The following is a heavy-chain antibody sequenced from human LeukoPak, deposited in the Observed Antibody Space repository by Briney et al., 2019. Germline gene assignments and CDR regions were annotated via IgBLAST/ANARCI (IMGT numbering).Heavy chain of an antibody. J-gene: IGHJ5*02. Sequence: SETLSLTCTVSGGSISSYYWSWIGQPAGKGLEWIGRIYTSGSTNYNPSLKSRVTMSVDTSKNQFSLKLSSVTAADTAVYYCARDWYYDILTGYYGFDPWGQGTLVTVSS. D-gene: IGHD3-9*01. V-gene: IGHV4-4*07. CDR3: ARDWYYDILTGYYGFDP. CDR1: GGSISSYY. CDR2: IYTSGST.